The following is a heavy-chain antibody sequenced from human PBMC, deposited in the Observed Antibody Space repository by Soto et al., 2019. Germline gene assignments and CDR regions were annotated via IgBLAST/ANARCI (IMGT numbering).Heavy chain of an antibody. J-gene: IGHJ3*02. Sequence: GGSLRLSCAASGFTFSSYGMHWVCQAPGKGLEWVAVIWYDGSNKYYANSVKGRFTISRDNSKNTLYLQMNSLRAEDTAVYYCAREIGLSEAFDIWGQGTMVTVSS. CDR2: IWYDGSNK. CDR3: AREIGLSEAFDI. CDR1: GFTFSSYG. D-gene: IGHD3-10*01. V-gene: IGHV3-33*01.